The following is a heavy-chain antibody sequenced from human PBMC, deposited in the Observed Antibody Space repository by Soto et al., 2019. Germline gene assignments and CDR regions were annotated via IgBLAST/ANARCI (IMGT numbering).Heavy chain of an antibody. CDR1: GYTLTELS. V-gene: IGHV1-24*01. D-gene: IGHD2-21*02. Sequence: ASVKVSFKVSGYTLTELSMHWLRQAPGKGLEWMGGFDPEDGETIYAQKFQGRVTMTEDTSTDTAYMELSSLRSEDTAVYYCATTRGGIVVVTADQYYFDYWGQGTLVTVSS. CDR2: FDPEDGET. J-gene: IGHJ4*02. CDR3: ATTRGGIVVVTADQYYFDY.